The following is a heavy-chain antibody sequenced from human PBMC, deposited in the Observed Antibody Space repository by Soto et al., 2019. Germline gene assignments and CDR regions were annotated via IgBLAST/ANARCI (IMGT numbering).Heavy chain of an antibody. CDR3: AKYLAPSRHTVSFFFDY. CDR2: ISGSGGNA. CDR1: GFTFSSYA. D-gene: IGHD4-17*01. V-gene: IGHV3-23*01. Sequence: GSLRLSCAASGFTFSSYAMSWVRQAPGKGLEWVSAISGSGGNAYYADSVKGRFTISRDDSKNTLYLQMSSLRAEDTAVYYCAKYLAPSRHTVSFFFDYWGQGTLVTVSS. J-gene: IGHJ4*02.